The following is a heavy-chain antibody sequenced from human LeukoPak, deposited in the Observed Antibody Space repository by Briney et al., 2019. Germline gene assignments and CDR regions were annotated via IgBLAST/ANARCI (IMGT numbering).Heavy chain of an antibody. D-gene: IGHD1-26*01. CDR1: GFTFSNYG. J-gene: IGHJ4*02. CDR3: ARDGGGSYYFPHYFDY. V-gene: IGHV3-30*02. Sequence: GGSLRLSCAASGFTFSNYGMHWVRQAPGKGLEWVAFVRYDESTKFYADSVKGRFTISRDNSKTTLYLQMNSLRAEDTAVYYCARDGGGSYYFPHYFDYWGQGTLVTVSS. CDR2: VRYDESTK.